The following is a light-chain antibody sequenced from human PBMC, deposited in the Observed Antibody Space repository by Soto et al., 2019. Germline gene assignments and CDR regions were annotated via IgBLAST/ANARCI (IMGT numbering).Light chain of an antibody. Sequence: QSVLTQPPSVSGAPGQRVTISCSGSSSNIGAGYDVHWYQQLPGTAPKLLIYDDTNRPSGVPDRFSGSKSGTSASLAITGLQVDDEADYYCCSYAGSYTRVFGTGTKVTVL. V-gene: IGLV1-40*01. CDR1: SSNIGAGYD. CDR3: CSYAGSYTRV. CDR2: DDT. J-gene: IGLJ1*01.